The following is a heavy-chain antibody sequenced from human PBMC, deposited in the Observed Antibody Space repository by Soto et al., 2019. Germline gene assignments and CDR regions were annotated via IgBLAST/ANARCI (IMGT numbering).Heavy chain of an antibody. Sequence: EVQLVEAGGTLVQPGGSLRLSCVASGFTFSSYSLVWVRQAPGKGLEWISYIFVSGTTIYYADSVKGRFTVSRDNAQNSLFLVTNSLRAKDTAVYYCARDKDWAFDYWGQGPLVTVSS. D-gene: IGHD3-9*01. CDR1: GFTFSSYS. V-gene: IGHV3-48*03. CDR2: IFVSGTTI. CDR3: ARDKDWAFDY. J-gene: IGHJ4*02.